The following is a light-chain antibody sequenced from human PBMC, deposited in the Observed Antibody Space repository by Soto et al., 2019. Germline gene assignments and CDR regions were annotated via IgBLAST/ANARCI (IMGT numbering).Light chain of an antibody. J-gene: IGKJ1*01. Sequence: DIQMTQSPSTLSASVGDRVTITCRASQSISRWLAWYQQKPGKAPKVLIFDASILASGVPSRFSGSGSGTEFTLTLSSQQPDDFATYYCQKYNGYSSWTFGQGTKVEIK. CDR3: QKYNGYSSWT. V-gene: IGKV1-5*01. CDR2: DAS. CDR1: QSISRW.